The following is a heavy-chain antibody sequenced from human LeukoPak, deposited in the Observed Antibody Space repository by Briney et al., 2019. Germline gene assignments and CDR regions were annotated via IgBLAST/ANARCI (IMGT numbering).Heavy chain of an antibody. D-gene: IGHD6-19*01. V-gene: IGHV4-59*01. CDR3: ARRFSSGWSTFDY. J-gene: IGHJ4*02. Sequence: SETLSLTCTVSGGSISSYYWSWIRQPPGKGLEWIGYIYYSGSTNYNPSLKSRVTISVDTSKNQFSLKLSSVTAADTAVYYCARRFSSGWSTFDYWGQGTLVTVSS. CDR1: GGSISSYY. CDR2: IYYSGST.